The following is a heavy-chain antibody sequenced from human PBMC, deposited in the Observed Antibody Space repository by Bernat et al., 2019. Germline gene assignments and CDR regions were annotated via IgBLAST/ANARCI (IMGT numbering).Heavy chain of an antibody. D-gene: IGHD6-13*01. Sequence: EVQLVESGGGLVQPGGSLRLSCAASRFTFSSYWMHWVRQAPGKGLLWVSHINGDGSNIAYADSVKGRFTISRDNAKNTLYLQMNSLRAEDTAIYYCTRGETTNSWSSFDYWGQGSLVTVSS. CDR3: TRGETTNSWSSFDY. CDR1: RFTFSSYW. CDR2: INGDGSNI. V-gene: IGHV3-74*01. J-gene: IGHJ4*02.